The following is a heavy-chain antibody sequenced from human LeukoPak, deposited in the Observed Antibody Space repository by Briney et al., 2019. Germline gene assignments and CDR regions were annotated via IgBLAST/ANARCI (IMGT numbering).Heavy chain of an antibody. D-gene: IGHD1-7*01. CDR1: GDSVSSNSAA. V-gene: IGHV6-1*01. J-gene: IGHJ6*02. CDR2: TYYRSKWYN. Sequence: SQTLSLTCAISGDSVSSNSAAWNWIRQSPSRGLEWLGRTYYRSKWYNDYAVSVKSRITISPDTSKNQFSLQLKSVTPEDTAVYYCARDIGELRYYYFYYGMDVWGQGTTVTVSS. CDR3: ARDIGELRYYYFYYGMDV.